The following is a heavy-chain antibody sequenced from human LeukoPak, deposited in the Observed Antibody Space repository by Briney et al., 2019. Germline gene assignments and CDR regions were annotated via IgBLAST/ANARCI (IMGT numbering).Heavy chain of an antibody. CDR3: AKVSDRSSSWYGY. V-gene: IGHV3-30*02. J-gene: IGHJ4*02. D-gene: IGHD6-13*01. CDR1: GFTFSSYG. Sequence: PGGSLRLSCAASGFTFSSYGMHWVRQAPGKGLEWVAFIRYDGSNKYYADSVKGRFTISRDNSKNTLYLQMNSLRAEDTAVYYCAKVSDRSSSWYGYWGQGTLVTVSS. CDR2: IRYDGSNK.